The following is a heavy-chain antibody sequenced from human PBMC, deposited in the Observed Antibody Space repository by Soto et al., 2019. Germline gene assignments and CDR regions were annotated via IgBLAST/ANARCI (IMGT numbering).Heavy chain of an antibody. CDR1: GFTFSSYA. CDR3: ARSAYSSSWYPVGHYYYGMDV. J-gene: IGHJ6*02. D-gene: IGHD6-13*01. Sequence: GGSLRLSCAASGFTFSSYAMHWVRQAPGKGLEWVAVISYDGSNKYYADSVKGRFTISRDNSKNTLYLQMNSLRAEDTAVYYCARSAYSSSWYPVGHYYYGMDVWGQGTTVTVSS. V-gene: IGHV3-30-3*01. CDR2: ISYDGSNK.